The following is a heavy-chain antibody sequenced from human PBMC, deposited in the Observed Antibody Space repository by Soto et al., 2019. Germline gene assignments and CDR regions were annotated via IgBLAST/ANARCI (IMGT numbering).Heavy chain of an antibody. V-gene: IGHV4-30-2*01. Sequence: SETLSLTCAVSGGSISSGGYSWSWIRQPPGKGLEWIGYVFHSGSTYYSPSLQSRVTISIDGSKNQFYLELASVTAADTAVYYCARGSYGEGSDHWGQGTLVTVSS. D-gene: IGHD5-18*01. J-gene: IGHJ4*02. CDR3: ARGSYGEGSDH. CDR2: VFHSGST. CDR1: GGSISSGGYS.